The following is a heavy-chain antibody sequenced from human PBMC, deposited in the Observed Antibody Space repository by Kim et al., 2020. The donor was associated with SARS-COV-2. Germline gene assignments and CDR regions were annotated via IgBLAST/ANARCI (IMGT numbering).Heavy chain of an antibody. D-gene: IGHD4-17*01. CDR1: GGSISSGGYY. V-gene: IGHV4-31*03. CDR2: IYYSGST. CDR3: ARASTTVTTCWFDP. J-gene: IGHJ5*02. Sequence: SETLSLTCTVSGGSISSGGYYWSWIRQHPGKGLEWIGYIYYSGSTYYNPSLKSRVTISVDTSKNQFSLKLSSVTAADTAVYYCARASTTVTTCWFDPWGQGTLVTVSS.